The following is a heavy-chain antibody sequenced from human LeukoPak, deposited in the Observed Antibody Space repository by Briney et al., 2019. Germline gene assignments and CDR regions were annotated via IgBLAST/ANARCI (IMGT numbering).Heavy chain of an antibody. V-gene: IGHV3-21*01. CDR1: GFTFSSYS. CDR2: ISSSSSYI. D-gene: IGHD3-22*01. CDR3: ARGGSSGYYWYFDY. Sequence: GGSLRLSCAASGFTFSSYSMNWVRQAPGKGLEWVSSISSSSSYIYYADSAKGRFTISRDNAKNSLYLQMNSLRAEDTAVYYCARGGSSGYYWYFDYWGQGTLVTLSS. J-gene: IGHJ4*02.